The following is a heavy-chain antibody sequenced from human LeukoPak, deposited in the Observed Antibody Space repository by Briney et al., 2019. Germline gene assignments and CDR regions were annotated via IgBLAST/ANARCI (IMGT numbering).Heavy chain of an antibody. CDR3: ARTVTDAFDI. J-gene: IGHJ3*02. CDR1: GFTVSRYW. V-gene: IGHV3-74*03. D-gene: IGHD3-16*02. CDR2: IDSDVSST. Sequence: GGSLRLSCAASGFTVSRYWMHWVRQAPGKGLVWVSRIDSDVSSTTYADSVKVRFIISRDNAKNTLYLQMNSLRAEDTAVYYCARTVTDAFDIWGQGTMVTVSS.